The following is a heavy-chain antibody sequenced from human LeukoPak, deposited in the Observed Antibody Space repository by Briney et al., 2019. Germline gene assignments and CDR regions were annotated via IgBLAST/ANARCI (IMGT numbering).Heavy chain of an antibody. Sequence: GGSLRLSCAASGFTFSDYYMSWIRQAPGKGLEWVSYISSSGSTIYYADSVKGRFTISRDNAKNSLYLQMNSLRAEDTAVYYCARDSSAVSGYYYGVAFDIWGQGTMVTVSS. CDR3: ARDSSAVSGYYYGVAFDI. CDR2: ISSSGSTI. D-gene: IGHD3-22*01. V-gene: IGHV3-11*04. CDR1: GFTFSDYY. J-gene: IGHJ3*02.